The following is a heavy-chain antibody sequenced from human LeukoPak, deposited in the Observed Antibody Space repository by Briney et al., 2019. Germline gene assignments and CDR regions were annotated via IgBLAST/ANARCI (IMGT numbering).Heavy chain of an antibody. D-gene: IGHD3-22*01. CDR3: ARNHESSGSYSVFDY. J-gene: IGHJ4*02. V-gene: IGHV4-59*01. CDR1: GGSISSYY. CDR2: IYYSGST. Sequence: SETLSLTCTVSGGSISSYYWSWIRQPPGKGLEWIGYIYYSGSTNYNPSLKSRVTISVDTSKNQFSLKLSSVTAADTAVYYCARNHESSGSYSVFDYWGQGTLVTVSS.